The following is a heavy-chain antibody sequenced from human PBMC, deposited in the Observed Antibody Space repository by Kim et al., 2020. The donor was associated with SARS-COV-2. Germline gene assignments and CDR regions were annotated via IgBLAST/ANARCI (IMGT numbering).Heavy chain of an antibody. J-gene: IGHJ5*02. D-gene: IGHD6-13*01. CDR3: AKDLIAAAYPHAWFDP. V-gene: IGHV3-30*02. Sequence: SVKGRFTISRDKSKNTLYLQMNSRRAEDTAVYYCAKDLIAAAYPHAWFDPWGQGTLVTVSS.